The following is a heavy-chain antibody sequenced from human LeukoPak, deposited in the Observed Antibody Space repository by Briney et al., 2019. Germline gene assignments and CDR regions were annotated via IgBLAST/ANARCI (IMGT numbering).Heavy chain of an antibody. D-gene: IGHD3-10*02. J-gene: IGHJ6*04. CDR1: GFTFSGST. CDR2: ISTSSSYI. V-gene: IGHV3-21*01. Sequence: GGSLRLSCAASGFTFSGSTMNWVRQAPGKGLEWVSFISTSSSYIYYADSVRGRFTISRDNAKSSLYLQMNSLRAEDTAVYYCAELGITMIGGVWGKGTTVTISS. CDR3: AELGITMIGGV.